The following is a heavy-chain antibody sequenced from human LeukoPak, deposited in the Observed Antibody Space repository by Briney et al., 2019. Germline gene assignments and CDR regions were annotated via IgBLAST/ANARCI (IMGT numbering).Heavy chain of an antibody. J-gene: IGHJ4*02. CDR1: GGSISTYY. V-gene: IGHV4-59*08. D-gene: IGHD5-18*01. CDR2: VYYSGST. CDR3: ARHYGYSYGPDY. Sequence: PSETLSLTCTVSGGSISTYYWSWIRQPPGKGLEWIGYVYYSGSTSYNPSLKGRVIISVDTSKNEFSLNVSSVTAADTAVYYCARHYGYSYGPDYWGQGTLVTVSS.